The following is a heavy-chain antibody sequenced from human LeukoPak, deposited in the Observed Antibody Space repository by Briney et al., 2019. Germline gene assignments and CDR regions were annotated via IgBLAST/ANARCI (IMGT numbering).Heavy chain of an antibody. CDR3: AREGYSYGYDAFDI. J-gene: IGHJ3*02. V-gene: IGHV3-21*01. CDR1: GFTFISYS. CDR2: ISSSSSYI. Sequence: GSLRLSCAASGFTFISYSMNWVRQAPGKGLEWVSSISSSSSYIYYADSVKGRFTISRDNAKNSLYLQMNSLRAEDTAVYYCAREGYSYGYDAFDIWGQGTMVTVSS. D-gene: IGHD5-18*01.